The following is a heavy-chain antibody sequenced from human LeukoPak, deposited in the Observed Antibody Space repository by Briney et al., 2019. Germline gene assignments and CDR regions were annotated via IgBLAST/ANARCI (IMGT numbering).Heavy chain of an antibody. J-gene: IGHJ4*02. V-gene: IGHV3-43*01. CDR2: ISWDGGIT. CDR3: AREGSYHHPLDY. CDR1: GFTFDDYT. Sequence: PGGSLRLSCAASGFTFDDYTMHWVRQAPGEGLEWVSLISWDGGITYYADSVKGRFTISRDNSKNSLYLQVNSLRAEDTAVYYCAREGSYHHPLDYWGQGTLVTVSS.